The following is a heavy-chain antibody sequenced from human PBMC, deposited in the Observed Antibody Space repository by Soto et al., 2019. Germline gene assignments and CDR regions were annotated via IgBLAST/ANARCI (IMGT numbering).Heavy chain of an antibody. CDR3: ARQRNAYYGMAV. J-gene: IGHJ6*02. CDR2: IFPGDSDT. CDR1: GYNFTNHW. Sequence: GESLKISCKASGYNFTNHWIVWVRQMPGKGLEWMGVIFPGDSDTRYSPSFQGQVTISADKSSSTAFLQWGSLEASDSAMYYCARQRNAYYGMAVWGQGTTVTVYS. V-gene: IGHV5-51*01.